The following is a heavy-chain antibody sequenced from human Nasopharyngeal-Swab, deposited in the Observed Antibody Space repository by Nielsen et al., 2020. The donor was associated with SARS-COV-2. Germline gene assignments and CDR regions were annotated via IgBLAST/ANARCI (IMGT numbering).Heavy chain of an antibody. Sequence: GGSLRLSCAASGFTFSRSWMNWVRQAPGKGLEWVSYISSSGTTIYYADSVKGRFTISKDNAKNTMYLQMNSLRADDTAMYFCARDRSGETGTVGADWGQGTLVTVSS. V-gene: IGHV3-48*04. J-gene: IGHJ4*02. CDR3: ARDRSGETGTVGAD. CDR2: ISSSGTTI. D-gene: IGHD1-7*01. CDR1: GFTFSRSW.